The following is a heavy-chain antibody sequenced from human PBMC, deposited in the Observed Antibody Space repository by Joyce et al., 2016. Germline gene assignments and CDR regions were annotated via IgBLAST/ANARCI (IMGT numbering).Heavy chain of an antibody. D-gene: IGHD3-16*01. V-gene: IGHV3-13*05. Sequence: EVQLVEAGGALVQPGGSLRLSCAASGFTFIAYEIHWVRQTTGKGLGWVSAIGTAGDPYYAGSVKGRFTISRENAKSSLFLQMNSLRAEDTAVYYCARERGGGMSAFDIWGQGTMVTVSS. J-gene: IGHJ3*02. CDR1: GFTFIAYE. CDR3: ARERGGGMSAFDI. CDR2: IGTAGDP.